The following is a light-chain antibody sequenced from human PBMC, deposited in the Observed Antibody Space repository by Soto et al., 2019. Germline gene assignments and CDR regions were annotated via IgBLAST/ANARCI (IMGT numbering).Light chain of an antibody. V-gene: IGLV2-14*01. J-gene: IGLJ1*01. CDR1: SSDVGGYDY. CDR3: SSYSISTAYL. Sequence: QSALTQPASVSGSPGQSITISCTGTSSDVGGYDYVSWYQLHPGKAPTLMVFEVSTRPSGVSYRFSGSKSGNTASLTISGLQAEDEADYFCSSYSISTAYLFGTGTKVTVL. CDR2: EVS.